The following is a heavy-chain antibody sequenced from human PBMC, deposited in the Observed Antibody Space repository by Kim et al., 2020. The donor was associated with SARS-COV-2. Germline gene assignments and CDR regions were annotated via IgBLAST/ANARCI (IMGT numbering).Heavy chain of an antibody. V-gene: IGHV4-59*01. CDR3: ARSILTGYYFDY. J-gene: IGHJ4*02. D-gene: IGHD3-9*01. Sequence: NYSPYLKSRVTISVDTSKNQFTLKLSSVTAADTAVYYCARSILTGYYFDYWGQGTLVTVSS.